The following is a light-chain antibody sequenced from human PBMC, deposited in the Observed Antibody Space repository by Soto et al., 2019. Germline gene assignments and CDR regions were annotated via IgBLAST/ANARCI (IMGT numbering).Light chain of an antibody. CDR2: EVS. CDR3: SSFSSTTATTVV. Sequence: QSALTQPASVSGSPGQSITISCTGTSSDVGGYKYVSWYQQHPGKAPKLIIYEVSNRPSGVPNRFSASKSGNTASLTISGLQAEDEADYFCSSFSSTTATTVVFGGGTKVT. J-gene: IGLJ2*01. CDR1: SSDVGGYKY. V-gene: IGLV2-14*01.